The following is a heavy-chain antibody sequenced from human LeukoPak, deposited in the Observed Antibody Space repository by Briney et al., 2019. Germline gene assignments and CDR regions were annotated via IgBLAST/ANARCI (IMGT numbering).Heavy chain of an antibody. CDR3: ARDQGSGPMSWFDP. CDR1: GYSISSGYY. CDR2: IYHSGST. J-gene: IGHJ5*02. Sequence: SETLSLTCTVSGYSISSGYYWGWIRQPPGKGLEWIGSIYHSGSTYYNPSLKSRVTISVDTSKNQFSLKLSSVTAADTAVYYCARDQGSGPMSWFDPWGQGTLVTVSS. V-gene: IGHV4-38-2*02. D-gene: IGHD3-10*01.